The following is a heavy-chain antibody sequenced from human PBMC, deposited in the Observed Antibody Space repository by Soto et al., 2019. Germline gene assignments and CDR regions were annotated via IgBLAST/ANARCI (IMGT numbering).Heavy chain of an antibody. V-gene: IGHV3-64D*06. Sequence: PGGSLRLSCSASGFAFYGFAMHWVRQAPGKGLEYVAAISSNGGSLYYVDSVKGRFTISRDNSNSTLYLQMSSLRPEDTAVYYCVKGYGSGTYYVEYFDYWGQGTLVTVSS. CDR3: VKGYGSGTYYVEYFDY. J-gene: IGHJ4*02. CDR1: GFAFYGFA. D-gene: IGHD3-10*01. CDR2: ISSNGGSL.